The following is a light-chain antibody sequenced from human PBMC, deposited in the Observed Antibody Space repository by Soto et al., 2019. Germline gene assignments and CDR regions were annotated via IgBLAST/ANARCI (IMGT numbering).Light chain of an antibody. CDR2: KVS. Sequence: DEVITPSPLSLPVTLGQPAFISCRSTQSLVYSDENTFLNWLQQRRGKSPRRLIYKVSSRDSGVPDRFSGSGSGTDFTLKSSRVEAEDVGVYYCKQGTHWPTFGQGTKVDIK. CDR1: QSLVYSDENTF. CDR3: KQGTHWPT. J-gene: IGKJ1*01. V-gene: IGKV2-30*01.